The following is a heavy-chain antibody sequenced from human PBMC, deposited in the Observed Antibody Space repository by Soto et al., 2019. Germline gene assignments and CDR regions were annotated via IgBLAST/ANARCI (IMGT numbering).Heavy chain of an antibody. CDR1: GGSISSYY. D-gene: IGHD2-2*01. CDR3: ARLLVVPAYYFDY. V-gene: IGHV4-59*08. Sequence: PSETLSLTYTVSGGSISSYYWSWIRQPPGKGLEWIGYIYYSGSTNYNPSLKSRATISVDTSKNQFSLKLSSVTAADTAVYYCARLLVVPAYYFDYWGQGTLVTVS. CDR2: IYYSGST. J-gene: IGHJ4*02.